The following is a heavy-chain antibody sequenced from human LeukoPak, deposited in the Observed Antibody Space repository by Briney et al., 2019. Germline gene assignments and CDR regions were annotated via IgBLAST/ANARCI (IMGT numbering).Heavy chain of an antibody. V-gene: IGHV4-34*01. D-gene: IGHD2-2*02. J-gene: IGHJ6*02. Sequence: SETLSLTCAVYGGSFSGYYWSWIHQPPGKGLEWIGEINHSGSTNYNPSLKSRVTISVDTSKNQFSLKLSSVTAADTAVYYCAREVVPAAILSYYYYGMDVWGQGTTVTVSS. CDR2: INHSGST. CDR1: GGSFSGYY. CDR3: AREVVPAAILSYYYYGMDV.